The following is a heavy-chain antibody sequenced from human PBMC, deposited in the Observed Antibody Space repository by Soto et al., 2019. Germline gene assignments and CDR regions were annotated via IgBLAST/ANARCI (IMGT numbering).Heavy chain of an antibody. J-gene: IGHJ4*02. CDR2: FAPEDGET. CDR1: GSTFTTFG. Sequence: ASVKVSCKASGSTFTTFGISWVRQAPGQGLEWMGGFAPEDGETIYAQKFQGRVTMTEDTSTDTAYMELSSLRSEDTAVYYCATDSDGSYGPFDYWGQGTLVTVSS. V-gene: IGHV1-24*01. D-gene: IGHD1-26*01. CDR3: ATDSDGSYGPFDY.